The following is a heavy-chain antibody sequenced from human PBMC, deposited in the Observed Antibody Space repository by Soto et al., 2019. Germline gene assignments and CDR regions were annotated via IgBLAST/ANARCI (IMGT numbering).Heavy chain of an antibody. CDR2: IYPGDSDT. J-gene: IGHJ4*02. Sequence: GESLKISCKASGYRFSTYWIGWVRQRPGKGPEWMATIYPGDSDTRENPSFQGQVTISADKSSNTVHLQWRSLKASDTAIYYCARLGGIVDTGTWIQWGQGTPVTV. CDR1: GYRFSTYW. D-gene: IGHD1-26*01. V-gene: IGHV5-51*01. CDR3: ARLGGIVDTGTWIQ.